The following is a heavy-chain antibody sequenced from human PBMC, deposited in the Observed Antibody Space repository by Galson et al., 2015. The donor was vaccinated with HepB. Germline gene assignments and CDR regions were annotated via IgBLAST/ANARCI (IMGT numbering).Heavy chain of an antibody. CDR1: GYTFTNYD. D-gene: IGHD3-3*01. CDR3: ARGGWLDSSGFYRGDELDP. J-gene: IGHJ5*02. V-gene: IGHV1-8*01. CDR2: VSPDSGKT. Sequence: SVKVSCKASGYTFTNYDINWVRQASGQGLEWIGWVSPDSGKTGYAQKFQGRVMMTRDTSINTAYMEVGRLRSEDTAVYYCARGGWLDSSGFYRGDELDPWGQGTLVTVSS.